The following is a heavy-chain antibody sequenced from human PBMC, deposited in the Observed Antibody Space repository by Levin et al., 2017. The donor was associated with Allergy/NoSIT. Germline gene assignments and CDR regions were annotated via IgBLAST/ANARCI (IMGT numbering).Heavy chain of an antibody. V-gene: IGHV1-2*02. J-gene: IGHJ6*02. CDR2: INPNSGGT. CDR1: FSPFPFSS. Sequence: GGSLSLSFPSSFSPFPFSSLPFFLPSPFHGLAWMGWINPNSGGTNYEQKGQGRVSMTRDTSISTAYMELRRLRSDDTAVYYCARVVYDSYYYYGMDVWGQGTTVTVSS. CDR3: ARVVYDSYYYYGMDV. D-gene: IGHD2/OR15-2a*01.